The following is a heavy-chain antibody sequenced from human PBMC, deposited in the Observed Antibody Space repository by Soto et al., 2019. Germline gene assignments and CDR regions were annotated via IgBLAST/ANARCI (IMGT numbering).Heavy chain of an antibody. CDR1: GYTFTSYA. CDR3: AGAGDVYYDYVWGSYQKERTYYFDY. CDR2: INAGNGNT. J-gene: IGHJ4*02. Sequence: ASVKVSCKASGYTFTSYAMHWVRQAPGQRLEWMGWINAGNGNTKYSQKFQGRVTITRDTSASTAYMELSSLRSEDTTVYYCAGAGDVYYDYVWGSYQKERTYYFDYWGQGTLVTVSS. V-gene: IGHV1-3*01. D-gene: IGHD3-16*02.